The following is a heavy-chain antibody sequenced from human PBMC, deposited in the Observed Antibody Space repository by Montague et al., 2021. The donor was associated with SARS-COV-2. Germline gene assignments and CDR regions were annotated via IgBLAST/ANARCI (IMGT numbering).Heavy chain of an antibody. CDR2: IYHSGST. J-gene: IGHJ4*02. CDR1: GGSFSGYY. V-gene: IGHV4-34*01. Sequence: SETLSLTCAVYGGSFSGYYWCWIRQPPGKGLEWIGEIYHSGSTNYNPSXXSRVTISVDTSKNQYSLKLSSGTAADTAVYYCARGGGDLTIFGVLLRWSSDFDYWGQGTLVTVSS. D-gene: IGHD3-3*01. CDR3: ARGGGDLTIFGVLLRWSSDFDY.